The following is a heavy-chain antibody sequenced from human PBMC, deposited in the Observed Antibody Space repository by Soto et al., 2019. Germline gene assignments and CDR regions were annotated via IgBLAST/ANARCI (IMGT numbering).Heavy chain of an antibody. Sequence: SETLSLTCTVSGGPISSYYWSWIRQPPGKGLEWIGYSYYSGSTNYNPSVKSRVTISVDTSKNQFCLKLSSVTAADTAVYYCARDAAVAGPSYFDYWGQGTLVTVSS. V-gene: IGHV4-59*01. CDR3: ARDAAVAGPSYFDY. J-gene: IGHJ4*02. D-gene: IGHD6-19*01. CDR1: GGPISSYY. CDR2: SYYSGST.